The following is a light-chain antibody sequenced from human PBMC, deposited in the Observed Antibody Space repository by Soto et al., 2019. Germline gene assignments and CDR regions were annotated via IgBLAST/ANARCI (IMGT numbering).Light chain of an antibody. CDR2: KAS. CDR3: QQYNSYLTWT. Sequence: IQLTQSPSSLSSSIWDRFTITCLASQSISSWLAWYQQKPGKAPKLLIYKASSLESGVPSRFSGSGSGTEFTLTISSLQPDDFATYYCQQYNSYLTWTFGQGTKVDIK. J-gene: IGKJ1*01. V-gene: IGKV1-5*03. CDR1: QSISSW.